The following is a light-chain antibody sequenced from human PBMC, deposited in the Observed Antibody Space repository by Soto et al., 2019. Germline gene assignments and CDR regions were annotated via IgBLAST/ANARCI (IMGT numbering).Light chain of an antibody. CDR3: ATWDDSLSGVV. CDR2: NSD. V-gene: IGLV1-44*01. CDR1: NSNIGSNP. Sequence: QSVLTQPPSASGTPGQRVTISCSGSNSNIGSNPVNCYQHLPGTAPKLLIYNSDQRPPGVPDRFSGSKTGTSASLAISGLQSEDEADYYCATWDDSLSGVVFGGGTKLTVL. J-gene: IGLJ2*01.